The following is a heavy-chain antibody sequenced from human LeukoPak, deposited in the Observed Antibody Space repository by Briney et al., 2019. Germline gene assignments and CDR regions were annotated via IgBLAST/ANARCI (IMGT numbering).Heavy chain of an antibody. D-gene: IGHD6-19*01. CDR1: GFTFSGYA. J-gene: IGHJ4*02. CDR2: ISGSGSST. Sequence: GGSLRLSCAASGFTFSGYAMTWVRQAPGKGLEWVSTISGSGSSTYYADSMKGRFTISRDNSNNTLYLQMNSLRAEDTAVYYCAKGRAGYSSRSIYYFDYWGQGTLVTVSS. V-gene: IGHV3-23*01. CDR3: AKGRAGYSSRSIYYFDY.